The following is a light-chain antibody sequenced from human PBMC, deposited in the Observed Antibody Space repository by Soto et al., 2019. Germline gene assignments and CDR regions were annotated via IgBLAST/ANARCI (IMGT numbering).Light chain of an antibody. CDR3: QQLRRYPST. CDR2: AAS. Sequence: DIQMPQSPSTLSASVGDTVTITCRASQDIAIYLAWYQQKPGEAPKLLIYAASTLYGGVPSRFSGSGSGTDFALTITSLQAEDFATYYCQQLRRYPSTFGGGTKV. CDR1: QDIAIY. J-gene: IGKJ4*01. V-gene: IGKV1-9*01.